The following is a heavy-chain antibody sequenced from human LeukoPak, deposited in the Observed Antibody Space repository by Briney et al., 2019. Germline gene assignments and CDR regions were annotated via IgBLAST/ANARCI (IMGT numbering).Heavy chain of an antibody. CDR2: ISSSSSTI. V-gene: IGHV3-48*04. D-gene: IGHD4-17*01. J-gene: IGHJ4*02. CDR1: GFTFSSYS. CDR3: ASLRVDY. Sequence: GGSLRLSCAASGFTFSSYSMNWVRQAPGKGLEWVSYISSSSSTIDYADSVKGRFTISRDNAKNSLYLQMTRLRAEDTAVYYCASLRVDYWGQGTLVTVSS.